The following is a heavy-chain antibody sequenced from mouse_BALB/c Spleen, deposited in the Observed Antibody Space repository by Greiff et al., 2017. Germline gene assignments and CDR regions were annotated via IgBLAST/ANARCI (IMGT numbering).Heavy chain of an antibody. CDR1: GFTFSSYG. V-gene: IGHV5-6*01. D-gene: IGHD1-2*01. J-gene: IGHJ4*01. CDR3: ARPITTATYAMDY. CDR2: ISSGGSYT. Sequence: DVQLQESGGDLVKPGGSLKLSCAASGFTFSSYGMSWVRQTPDKRLEWVATISSGGSYTYYPDSVKGRFTISRDNAKNTLYLQMSSLKSEDTAMYYCARPITTATYAMDYWGQGTSVTVSS.